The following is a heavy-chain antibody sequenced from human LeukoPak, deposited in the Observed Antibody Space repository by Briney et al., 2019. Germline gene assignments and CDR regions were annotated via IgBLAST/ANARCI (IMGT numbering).Heavy chain of an antibody. CDR3: RVTDRYRDAFDI. J-gene: IGHJ3*02. V-gene: IGHV1-69*01. Sequence: SVKVSCKASGGTFSSYAISWVRQAPGRGLEWMGGIIPIFGTANYAQKFQGRVTITADESTSTAYMELSSLRSEDTAVYYCRVTDRYRDAFDIWGQGTMVTVSS. D-gene: IGHD5-18*01. CDR1: GGTFSSYA. CDR2: IIPIFGTA.